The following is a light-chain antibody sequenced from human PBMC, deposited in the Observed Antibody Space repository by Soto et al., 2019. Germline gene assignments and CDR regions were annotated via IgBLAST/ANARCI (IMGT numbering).Light chain of an antibody. CDR2: WAS. CDR1: QRVLYSSNNKNY. Sequence: DIVMTQSPDSLAVSLGERATINCKSSQRVLYSSNNKNYLAWYQQKPGQPPKLLIYWASTRESGVPDRFSGSGTGTDFTLTVSSLQAEDVAVYYCQQYYSTPITFGQGTLLEI. V-gene: IGKV4-1*01. J-gene: IGKJ5*01. CDR3: QQYYSTPIT.